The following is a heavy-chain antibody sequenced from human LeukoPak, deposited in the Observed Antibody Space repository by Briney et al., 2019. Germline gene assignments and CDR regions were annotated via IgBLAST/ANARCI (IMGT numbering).Heavy chain of an antibody. D-gene: IGHD5-18*01. CDR1: GGSFSGYY. J-gene: IGHJ4*02. V-gene: IGHV4-34*01. CDR3: ARLIQLWSTNQDY. Sequence: PSETLSLTCVVYGGSFSGYYWSWIRQPPEKGLEWIGEINHSGSTNYNPSLKSRVTISVDTSKNQFSLKLSSVTAADTAVYYCARLIQLWSTNQDYWGQGTLVTVSS. CDR2: INHSGST.